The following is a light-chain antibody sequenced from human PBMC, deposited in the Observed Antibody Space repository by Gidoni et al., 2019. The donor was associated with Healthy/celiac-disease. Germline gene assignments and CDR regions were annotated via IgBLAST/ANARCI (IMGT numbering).Light chain of an antibody. J-gene: IGKJ5*01. V-gene: IGKV3-11*01. Sequence: SRASQSVSSYLAWYQQKPGQAPQLLINDASNRATGIPARFSGGGSGTDFTLTISSLEHEDYAVYYCQQRSNWPSITFXQXTRLEIK. CDR2: DAS. CDR1: QSVSSY. CDR3: QQRSNWPSIT.